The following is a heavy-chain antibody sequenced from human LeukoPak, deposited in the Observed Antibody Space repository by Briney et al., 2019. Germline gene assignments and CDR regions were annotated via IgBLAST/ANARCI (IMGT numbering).Heavy chain of an antibody. CDR3: ASQYGSGSYYYGMDV. Sequence: GGSLRLSCAASGLTFSDHWMGWVRQAPGKGLEWMGIIYPGDSDTRYSPSFQGQVTISADKSISTAYLQWSSLKASDTAMYYCASQYGSGSYYYGMDVWGQGTTVTVSS. CDR2: IYPGDSDT. V-gene: IGHV5-51*01. CDR1: GLTFSDHW. J-gene: IGHJ6*02. D-gene: IGHD3-10*01.